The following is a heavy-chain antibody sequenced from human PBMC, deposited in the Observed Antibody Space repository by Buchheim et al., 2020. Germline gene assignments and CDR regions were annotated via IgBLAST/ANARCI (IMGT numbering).Heavy chain of an antibody. D-gene: IGHD1-26*01. Sequence: QVQLQESGPGLVKPSETPSLTCTVSGVSIASGVYYWTWIRQHPGKGLEWIGYISYSGNPYYNPSLKSRVSISADMSRDQFSLRLTSVTAADTAVYYCARAILGAITGVYYFDFWGQGT. CDR1: GVSIASGVYY. CDR2: ISYSGNP. V-gene: IGHV4-31*03. CDR3: ARAILGAITGVYYFDF. J-gene: IGHJ4*02.